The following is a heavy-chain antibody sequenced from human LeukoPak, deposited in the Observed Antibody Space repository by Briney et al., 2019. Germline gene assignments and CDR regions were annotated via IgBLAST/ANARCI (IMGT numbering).Heavy chain of an antibody. D-gene: IGHD3-16*02. V-gene: IGHV3-13*01. CDR2: IGTAGDT. J-gene: IGHJ5*02. CDR3: ARGSDVWGSYRFDP. Sequence: GGSLRLSCAASGFTFSSYDMHWVRQATGKGLEWVSAIGTAGDTYYPGSVKGRFTISRENAKNSLYLRMNSLRAEDAAVYYCARGSDVWGSYRFDPWGQGTLVTVSS. CDR1: GFTFSSYD.